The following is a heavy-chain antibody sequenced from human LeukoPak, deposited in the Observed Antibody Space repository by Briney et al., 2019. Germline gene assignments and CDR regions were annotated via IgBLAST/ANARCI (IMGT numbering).Heavy chain of an antibody. Sequence: ASVTVSCKASGYTFTGYYMHWVRQAPGQGLAWMGWINPNSGGTNYAQKFQGRVTMTRDTSISTAYMELSRLRSDDTAVYYYARGADYHDSSKGYDYWGQGTLVTVSS. J-gene: IGHJ4*02. V-gene: IGHV1-2*02. CDR3: ARGADYHDSSKGYDY. CDR2: INPNSGGT. D-gene: IGHD3-22*01. CDR1: GYTFTGYY.